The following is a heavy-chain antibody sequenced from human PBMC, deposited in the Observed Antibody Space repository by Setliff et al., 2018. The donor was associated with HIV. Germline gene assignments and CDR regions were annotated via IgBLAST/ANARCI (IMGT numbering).Heavy chain of an antibody. D-gene: IGHD6-19*01. CDR2: ISSVSGST. CDR1: GFTFSRYS. Sequence: PGGSLRLSCAASGFTFSRYSMNWVRQAPGKGLEWVSYISSVSGSTNYNPSLRSRVSISVDTSKNQFSLRLSSVTAADTAVYYCARDPSSSGWSEGLYYFDSWGRGTLVTVSS. CDR3: ARDPSSSGWSEGLYYFDS. V-gene: IGHV3-48*01. J-gene: IGHJ4*02.